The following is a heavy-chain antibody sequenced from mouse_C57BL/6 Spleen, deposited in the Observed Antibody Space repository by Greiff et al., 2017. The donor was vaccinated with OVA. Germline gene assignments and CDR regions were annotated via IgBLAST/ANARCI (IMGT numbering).Heavy chain of an antibody. CDR1: GFSLTSYA. CDR2: IWTGGGT. J-gene: IGHJ2*01. CDR3: ARNGGTAQAAFDY. Sequence: VKLMESGPGLVAPSQRLSITCTVSGFSLTSYAISWVRQPPGKGLEWLGVIWTGGGTNYNSALKSRLSISKDNSKSQVFLKMNSLQTDDTARYYCARNGGTAQAAFDYWGQGTTLTVSS. V-gene: IGHV2-9-1*01. D-gene: IGHD3-2*02.